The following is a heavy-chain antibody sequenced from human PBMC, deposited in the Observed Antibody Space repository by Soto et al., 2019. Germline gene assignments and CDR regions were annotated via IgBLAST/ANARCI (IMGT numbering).Heavy chain of an antibody. CDR2: ISPSSSNI. V-gene: IGHV3-48*01. CDR1: GFSFSNYA. CDR3: ARDPSRGSDWARYLDL. D-gene: IGHD1-26*01. J-gene: IGHJ2*01. Sequence: EVQLVESGGGLVQPGGSLRLSCAASGFSFSNYAMDWVRQAPGKGLEWVSYISPSSSNIRYADSVKGLFTISRDNAKTSVFLQMTSLRADDTAVYYCARDPSRGSDWARYLDLWGRGTLVTVSS.